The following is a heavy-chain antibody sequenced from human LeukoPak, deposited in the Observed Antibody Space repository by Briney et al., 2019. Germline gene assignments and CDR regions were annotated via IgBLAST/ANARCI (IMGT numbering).Heavy chain of an antibody. CDR2: TYYRSKWYN. V-gene: IGHV6-1*01. D-gene: IGHD2-15*01. CDR1: GDSVSSNSAA. Sequence: SQTLSLTCAISGDSVSSNSAAWNWIRQSPSRGLEWPGRTYYRSKWYNDYVVSVKSRLTINPDTSKNQFSLQLKSVTPEDTAVYYCARGGAGGRAFDIWGQGTMVTVSS. J-gene: IGHJ3*02. CDR3: ARGGAGGRAFDI.